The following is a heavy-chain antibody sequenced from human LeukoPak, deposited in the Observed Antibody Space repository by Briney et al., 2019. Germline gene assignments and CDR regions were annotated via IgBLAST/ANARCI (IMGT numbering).Heavy chain of an antibody. D-gene: IGHD2-8*01. Sequence: SETLSLTCTVSGDSISSRSYSWGWIRQPPGKGLEWIGSMYYTGNTDYNPSLKSRRTMSVDTSKNQFYLKLSSVTAADTAVYFCAKGYTNGVNQEVWLDPWGQGTLVTVSS. CDR2: MYYTGNT. CDR1: GDSISSRSYS. V-gene: IGHV4-39*07. J-gene: IGHJ5*02. CDR3: AKGYTNGVNQEVWLDP.